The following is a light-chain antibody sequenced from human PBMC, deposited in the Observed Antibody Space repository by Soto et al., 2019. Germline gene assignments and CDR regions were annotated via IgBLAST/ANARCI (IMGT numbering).Light chain of an antibody. CDR2: EVS. CDR1: SSDVGEENY. V-gene: IGLV2-8*01. Sequence: QSVLTQPPSASGSPGQSVTITCSGTSSDVGEENYVSWYQQHPGKVPKLILYEVSKRPSGVPDRFSGSKSGNTASLTVSGLQAEDEADYYCSSYGGNNNVLFGGGTKLTVL. CDR3: SSYGGNNNVL. J-gene: IGLJ2*01.